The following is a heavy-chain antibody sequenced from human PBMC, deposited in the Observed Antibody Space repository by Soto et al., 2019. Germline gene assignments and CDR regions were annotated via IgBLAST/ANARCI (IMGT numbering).Heavy chain of an antibody. CDR3: ARAVAVPADFDY. CDR2: INAGNGNT. V-gene: IGHV1-3*05. J-gene: IGHJ4*02. CDR1: GYTFTTYA. D-gene: IGHD6-19*01. Sequence: QVQLVQSGAEEKKPGASVRVSCKASGYTFTTYAMHWVRQAPGQRLEWMGWINAGNGNTKYSQKFQGRVTITRDTSASTAYMELSSLRSEDTAVYYCARAVAVPADFDYWGQGTLVTVSS.